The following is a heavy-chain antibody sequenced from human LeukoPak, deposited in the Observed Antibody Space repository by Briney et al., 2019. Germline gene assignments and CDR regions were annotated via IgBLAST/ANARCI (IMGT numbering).Heavy chain of an antibody. V-gene: IGHV4-61*01. Sequence: SETLSLTCTVSGGSVSSGSYYWSWIRQPPGKGLEWIGYIYYSGSTNYNPSLKSRVTISVDTSKNQFSLKLSSVTAADTAVYYCARPYYDYVWGSYRHLNWFDPWGQGTLVTVSS. CDR2: IYYSGST. CDR3: ARPYYDYVWGSYRHLNWFDP. D-gene: IGHD3-16*02. J-gene: IGHJ5*02. CDR1: GGSVSSGSYY.